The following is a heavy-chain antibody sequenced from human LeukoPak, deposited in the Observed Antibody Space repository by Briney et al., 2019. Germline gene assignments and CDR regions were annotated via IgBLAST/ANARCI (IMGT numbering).Heavy chain of an antibody. Sequence: GGSLRLSCVASGFIFSNYGMHWVRQAPGKGLEWVAVIWYDGSKKYFADSVKGRFTISRDNSKNTLYLQMNSLRAEDTAIYYCARGLYTYYLDYWGQGTLVTVSS. D-gene: IGHD3-10*01. CDR2: IWYDGSKK. CDR1: GFIFSNYG. V-gene: IGHV3-33*01. CDR3: ARGLYTYYLDY. J-gene: IGHJ4*02.